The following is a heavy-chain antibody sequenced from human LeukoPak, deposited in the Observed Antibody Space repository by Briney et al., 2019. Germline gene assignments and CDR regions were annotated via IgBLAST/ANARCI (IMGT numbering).Heavy chain of an antibody. V-gene: IGHV4-61*02. D-gene: IGHD6-19*01. Sequence: SETLSLTCTVSGVSITSATTFYWAWVRQPPGKGLEWIGRIYTSGSTNYNPSLKSRVTISVDTSKNQFSLKLSSVTAADTAVYYCARPVIGSSGWYGGAFDIWGQGTMVTVSS. CDR1: GVSITSATTFY. J-gene: IGHJ3*02. CDR2: IYTSGST. CDR3: ARPVIGSSGWYGGAFDI.